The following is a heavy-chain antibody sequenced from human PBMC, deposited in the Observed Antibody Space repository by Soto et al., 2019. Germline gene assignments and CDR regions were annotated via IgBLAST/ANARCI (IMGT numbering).Heavy chain of an antibody. CDR3: ARSISVAMDF. Sequence: QLQLQESGPGLVKPSETLSLTCTVSGGSISSSSYHWGWIRQPPGKGLEWIGSIYYSGTTYYNPSLKSRVTISVDTPKNQFSLKLSSVTAADTAVYYCARSISVAMDFWGQGSLVTVSS. D-gene: IGHD6-19*01. CDR1: GGSISSSSYH. CDR2: IYYSGTT. J-gene: IGHJ4*02. V-gene: IGHV4-39*01.